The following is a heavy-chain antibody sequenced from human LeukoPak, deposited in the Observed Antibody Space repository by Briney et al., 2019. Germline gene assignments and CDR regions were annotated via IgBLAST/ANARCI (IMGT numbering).Heavy chain of an antibody. CDR3: ARDEDGSGTVDY. CDR2: ISSSGST. V-gene: IGHV4-61*02. J-gene: IGHJ4*02. Sequence: SETLSLTCTVSGDSISSGDYYWSWIRQPAGKGLEWIGRISSSGSTNYNPSLKSRVTISVDTSKNHFSLRLSSVTAADTAVYYCARDEDGSGTVDYWGQGTLVTVSS. CDR1: GDSISSGDYY. D-gene: IGHD3-10*01.